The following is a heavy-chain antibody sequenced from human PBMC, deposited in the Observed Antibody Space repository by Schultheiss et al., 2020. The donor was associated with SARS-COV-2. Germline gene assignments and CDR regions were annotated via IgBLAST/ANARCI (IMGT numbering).Heavy chain of an antibody. Sequence: GGSLRLSCAASGFTFSNYGMYWVRQAPGKGLEWVAVISYDGSNKYYADSVKGRFTISRDNSKNTLYLQMNSLRAEDTAVYYCARARNLIRLGRVYYYGMDVWGQGTTVTVSS. CDR2: ISYDGSNK. CDR1: GFTFSNYG. CDR3: ARARNLIRLGRVYYYGMDV. J-gene: IGHJ6*02. D-gene: IGHD3-16*01. V-gene: IGHV3-30*19.